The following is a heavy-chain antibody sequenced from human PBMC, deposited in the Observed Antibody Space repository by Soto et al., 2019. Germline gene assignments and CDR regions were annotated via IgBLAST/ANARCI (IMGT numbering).Heavy chain of an antibody. V-gene: IGHV3-74*01. CDR3: ARGPRGLYHHDY. J-gene: IGHJ4*02. CDR1: GFTFSGDW. Sequence: GGSLRLSCAASGFTFSGDWMHWVRQAAGKGLVWVSRINMDGSSTNYADSVKGRFTISRDNAKNTLYLQMNSLRVDDTAVYYCARGPRGLYHHDYWGQGALVIVSS. CDR2: INMDGSST. D-gene: IGHD2-2*01.